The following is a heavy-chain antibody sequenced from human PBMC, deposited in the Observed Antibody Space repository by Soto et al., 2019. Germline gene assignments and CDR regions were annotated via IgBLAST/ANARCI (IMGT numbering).Heavy chain of an antibody. CDR1: GFTFSSYD. V-gene: IGHV3-13*01. D-gene: IGHD3-10*01. CDR2: IGTAGDT. J-gene: IGHJ3*02. CDR3: ARGGRFGAFDAFDI. Sequence: GGSLRLSCAASGFTFSSYDMHWVRQATGKGLEWVSAIGTAGDTYYPGSVKGRFTISRENAKNSLYLQMNSLRAGDTVVYYCARGGRFGAFDAFDIWGQGTMVTVSS.